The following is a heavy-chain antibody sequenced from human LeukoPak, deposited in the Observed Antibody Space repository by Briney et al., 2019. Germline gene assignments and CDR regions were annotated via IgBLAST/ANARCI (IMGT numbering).Heavy chain of an antibody. D-gene: IGHD3-22*01. Sequence: PGGSLRLSCAASGFTFSDYYMSWIRQAPGKGLEWVSYISSSGSTIYYADSVKGRFTISRDNAKNSLYLQMNSLRAEDTAVYYCARDHHRTYYYDSFRFDPWGQGTLVTVSS. V-gene: IGHV3-11*01. CDR3: ARDHHRTYYYDSFRFDP. CDR2: ISSSGSTI. J-gene: IGHJ5*02. CDR1: GFTFSDYY.